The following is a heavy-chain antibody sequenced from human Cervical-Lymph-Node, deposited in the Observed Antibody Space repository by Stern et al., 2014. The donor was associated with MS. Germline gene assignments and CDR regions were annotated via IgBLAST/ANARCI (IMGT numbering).Heavy chain of an antibody. V-gene: IGHV1-2*06. Sequence: VQLVQSGAEVKKPGASVKVSCKTSGYKFTAYYIHWVRQAPGKGLTWMGRLNPSSGATDLAQTLQGRVTMTRDTSISTAYMELTGLTPGDTAVYYCARSITVTPLEFWGQGTLVAVSS. J-gene: IGHJ4*02. CDR2: LNPSSGAT. CDR1: GYKFTAYY. D-gene: IGHD4-17*01. CDR3: ARSITVTPLEF.